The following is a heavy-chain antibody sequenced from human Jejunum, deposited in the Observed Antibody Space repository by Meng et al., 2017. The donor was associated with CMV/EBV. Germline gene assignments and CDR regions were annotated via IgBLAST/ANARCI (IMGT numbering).Heavy chain of an antibody. D-gene: IGHD1-26*01. CDR1: GSITSTAHF. CDR3: ARCPTGVLGASRDY. Sequence: GSITSTAHFWGWVRQSPGKGLEWIGTISSSGRAYYNPSLQSRVTISTDTSRNQFSLNLNSVTAADTAMYYCARCPTGVLGASRDYWGQGTLVTVSS. V-gene: IGHV4-39*01. J-gene: IGHJ4*02. CDR2: ISSSGRA.